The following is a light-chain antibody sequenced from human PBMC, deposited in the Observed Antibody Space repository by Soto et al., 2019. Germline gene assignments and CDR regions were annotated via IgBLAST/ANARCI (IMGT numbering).Light chain of an antibody. Sequence: DIQMTQSPSSLSASVGNRFTITWRASQGISNSLAWYQQKPGKVPKLLIYGASTLQSGVPSRFSGSGSGTDFTLTISSLQTEDVATYYCQKYNSVPLITFGPGTKVDIK. V-gene: IGKV1-27*01. CDR2: GAS. CDR1: QGISNS. J-gene: IGKJ3*01. CDR3: QKYNSVPLIT.